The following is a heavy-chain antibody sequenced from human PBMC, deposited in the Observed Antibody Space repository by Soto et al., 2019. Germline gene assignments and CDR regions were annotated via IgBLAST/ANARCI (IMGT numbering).Heavy chain of an antibody. CDR2: IDPSDSQT. D-gene: IGHD3-22*01. CDR1: GYSFAGYW. V-gene: IGHV5-10-1*01. CDR3: ARQIYDSDTGPNFQYYFDS. J-gene: IGHJ4*02. Sequence: XESLTISGKGSGYSFAGYWITWVRQKRGKGLEWMGRIDPSDSQTYYSPSFRGHVTISVTKSITTVFLQWSSLRASDTAMYYCARQIYDSDTGPNFQYYFDSWGQGTPVTVSS.